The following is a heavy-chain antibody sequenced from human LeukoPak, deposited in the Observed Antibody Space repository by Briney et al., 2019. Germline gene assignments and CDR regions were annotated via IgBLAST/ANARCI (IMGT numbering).Heavy chain of an antibody. CDR3: AKGRAMATILAFFDY. CDR1: GFTFSSYW. CDR2: SNSDGSST. V-gene: IGHV3-74*01. J-gene: IGHJ4*02. Sequence: TGGSLRLSCAASGFTFSSYWMHWVRQAPGKGLVWVSRSNSDGSSTTYADSVKGRFTISRDNAKNTLYLQMNSLRAEDTAVYYCAKGRAMATILAFFDYWGQGTLVTVSS. D-gene: IGHD5-24*01.